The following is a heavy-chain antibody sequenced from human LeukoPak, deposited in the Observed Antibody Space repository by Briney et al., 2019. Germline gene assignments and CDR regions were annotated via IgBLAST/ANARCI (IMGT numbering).Heavy chain of an antibody. V-gene: IGHV4-4*09. Sequence: SETLSLTCTVSGGSISSYYWSWIRQPPGKGLEWIGYIYTSGSTNYNPSLKSRVTISVDTPKNQFSLKLSSVTAADTAVYYCAITRTGAFDYWGQGTLVTVSS. J-gene: IGHJ4*02. CDR3: AITRTGAFDY. CDR2: IYTSGST. CDR1: GGSISSYY. D-gene: IGHD3-10*01.